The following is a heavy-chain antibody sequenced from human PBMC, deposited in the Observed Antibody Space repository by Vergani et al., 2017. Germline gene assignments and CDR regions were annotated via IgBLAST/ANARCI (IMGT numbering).Heavy chain of an antibody. V-gene: IGHV4-59*12. CDR3: ARLTVTYYYDSSGYYYSDY. CDR2: INHSGST. J-gene: IGHJ4*02. Sequence: QVQLQESGPGLVKPSETLSLTCTVSGGSISSYYWSWIRQPPGKGLEWIGEINHSGSTNYNPSLKSRVTISVDTSKNQFSLKLSSVTAADTAVYYCARLTVTYYYDSSGYYYSDYWGQGTLVTVSS. D-gene: IGHD3-22*01. CDR1: GGSISSYY.